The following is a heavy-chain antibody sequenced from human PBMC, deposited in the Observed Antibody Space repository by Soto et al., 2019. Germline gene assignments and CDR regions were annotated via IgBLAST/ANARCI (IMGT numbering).Heavy chain of an antibody. CDR1: GDSVSSNSAA. J-gene: IGHJ6*03. D-gene: IGHD6-19*01. V-gene: IGHV6-1*01. Sequence: PSQTLSLTCAISGDSVSSNSAAWNWIRQSPSRGLEWLGRTYYRSKWYNDYAVSVKSRITINPVTSKNQFSLQLNSVTPEDTAVYYCAREYSSFMSYYSYYYMDFFGKAPTVTRSS. CDR2: TYYRSKWYN. CDR3: AREYSSFMSYYSYYYMDF.